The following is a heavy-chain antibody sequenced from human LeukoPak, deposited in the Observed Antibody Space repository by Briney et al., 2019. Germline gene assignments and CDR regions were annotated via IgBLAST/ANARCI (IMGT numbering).Heavy chain of an antibody. CDR3: AGKTKYSSSSNLDY. V-gene: IGHV4-34*01. CDR2: INHSGST. D-gene: IGHD6-6*01. Sequence: SETLSLTCAVYGGSFSGYYWSWISQPPGKGLEWIGEINHSGSTNYNPSLKSRVTISVDTSKNQFSLKLSSVTAADTAVYYCAGKTKYSSSSNLDYWGQGTLVTVSS. CDR1: GGSFSGYY. J-gene: IGHJ4*02.